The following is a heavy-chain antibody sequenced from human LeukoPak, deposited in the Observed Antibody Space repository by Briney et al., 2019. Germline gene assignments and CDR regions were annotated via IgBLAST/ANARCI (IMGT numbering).Heavy chain of an antibody. D-gene: IGHD3-22*01. CDR3: AKANYYDSSGYYENLDS. Sequence: GGSLRLSCAASGFSFSSYAMTWVRQGPGKGLEWVSGISGSGGYTYHADSVKGRLTISRDNSNNTLYLQMNSLRAEDTAVYYCAKANYYDSSGYYENLDSWGQGTLVTVSS. CDR1: GFSFSSYA. J-gene: IGHJ4*02. CDR2: ISGSGGYT. V-gene: IGHV3-23*01.